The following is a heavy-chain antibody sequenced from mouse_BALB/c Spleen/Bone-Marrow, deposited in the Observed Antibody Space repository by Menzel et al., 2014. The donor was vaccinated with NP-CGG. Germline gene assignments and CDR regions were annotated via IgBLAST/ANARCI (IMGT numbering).Heavy chain of an antibody. Sequence: EVKLMESGGGLVQPGGSRKLSCAASGFTFSSFGMHWVRQAPEKGLEWVAYISSGSSTNYYTDTVKGRFTISRDNPKNTLFLQMTSLRSEDTAMYYCARRYYGSSFSYFDYWGQGTTLTVSS. CDR3: ARRYYGSSFSYFDY. D-gene: IGHD1-1*01. V-gene: IGHV5-17*02. CDR2: ISSGSSTN. CDR1: GFTFSSFG. J-gene: IGHJ2*01.